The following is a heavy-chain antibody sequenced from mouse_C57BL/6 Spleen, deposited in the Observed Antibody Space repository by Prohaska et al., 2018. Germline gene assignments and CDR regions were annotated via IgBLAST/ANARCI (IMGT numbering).Heavy chain of an antibody. Sequence: HGKSLEWIGDINPNNGGTSYNQKFKGKATLTVDKSSSTAYMELRSLTSEHSAVYYCARSGNWNYFDYWGQGTTLTVSS. D-gene: IGHD4-1*01. V-gene: IGHV1-26*01. J-gene: IGHJ2*01. CDR3: ARSGNWNYFDY. CDR2: INPNNGGT.